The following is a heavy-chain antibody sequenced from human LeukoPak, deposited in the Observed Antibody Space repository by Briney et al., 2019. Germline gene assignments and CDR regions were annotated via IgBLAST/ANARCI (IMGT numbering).Heavy chain of an antibody. CDR3: AKVLPAAFDY. CDR1: GFTFTDYS. D-gene: IGHD2-2*01. J-gene: IGHJ4*02. V-gene: IGHV3-23*01. CDR2: ISGSGGST. Sequence: HAGGSLRLSCAASGFTFTDYSIHWVRQAPGKGLEWVSAISGSGGSTYYADSVKGRFTISRDNSKNTLYLQMNSLRAEDTAVYYCAKVLPAAFDYWGQGTLVTASS.